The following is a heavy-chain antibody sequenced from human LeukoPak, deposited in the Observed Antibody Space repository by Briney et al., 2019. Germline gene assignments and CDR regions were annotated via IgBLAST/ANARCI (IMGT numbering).Heavy chain of an antibody. V-gene: IGHV3-66*01. Sequence: GGSLRLSCSASGFTVGSNYMSWVRLAPGKGLEWVSIMSSGGTTSYADSVKGRFTIYRDNSRNTLYLQMNSLRAEDTGVYYCATRGAPGYYYGMDVWGQGTTVTVSS. CDR1: GFTVGSNY. CDR2: MSSGGTT. J-gene: IGHJ6*02. D-gene: IGHD1-26*01. CDR3: ATRGAPGYYYGMDV.